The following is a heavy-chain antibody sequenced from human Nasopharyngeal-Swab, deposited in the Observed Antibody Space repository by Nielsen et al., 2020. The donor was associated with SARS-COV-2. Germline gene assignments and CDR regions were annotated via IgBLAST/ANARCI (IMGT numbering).Heavy chain of an antibody. V-gene: IGHV3-21*01. D-gene: IGHD6-13*01. CDR2: ISSSSSYI. CDR3: AREPIAAAGSYYYYGMDV. J-gene: IGHJ6*02. Sequence: VRQMPGKGLEWVSSISSSSSYIYYADSVKGRFTISRDNAKNSLYLQMNSLRAEDTAVYYCAREPIAAAGSYYYYGMDVWGQGTTVTVSS.